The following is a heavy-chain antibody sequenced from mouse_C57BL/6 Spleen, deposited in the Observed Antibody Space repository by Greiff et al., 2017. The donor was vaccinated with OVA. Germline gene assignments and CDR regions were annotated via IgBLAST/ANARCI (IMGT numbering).Heavy chain of an antibody. V-gene: IGHV5-6*01. J-gene: IGHJ3*01. D-gene: IGHD2-5*01. CDR3: ARQRGAYYSNYGGAWFAY. Sequence: EVKLVESGGDLVKPGGSLKLSCAASGFTFSSYGMSWVRQTPDKRLEWVATISSGGSYTYYPDSVKGRFTISRDNAKNTLYLQMSSLKSEDTAMYYCARQRGAYYSNYGGAWFAYWGQGTLVTVSA. CDR2: ISSGGSYT. CDR1: GFTFSSYG.